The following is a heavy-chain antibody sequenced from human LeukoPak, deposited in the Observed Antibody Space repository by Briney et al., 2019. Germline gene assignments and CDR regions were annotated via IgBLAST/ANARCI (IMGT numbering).Heavy chain of an antibody. CDR3: ARKGHIVATNWFDP. V-gene: IGHV3-11*01. CDR2: ISSSGSTI. Sequence: GGSLRLSCAASGFTFSDYYMSWIRQAPGKGLEWVSYISSSGSTIYYADSVKGRFTISRDNAKNSLYLQMNSLRAEDTAVYYCARKGHIVATNWFDPWGQGTLVTVSS. CDR1: GFTFSDYY. D-gene: IGHD5-12*01. J-gene: IGHJ5*02.